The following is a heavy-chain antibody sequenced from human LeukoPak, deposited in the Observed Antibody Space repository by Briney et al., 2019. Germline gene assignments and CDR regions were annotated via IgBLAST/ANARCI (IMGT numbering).Heavy chain of an antibody. CDR3: ARDLYSYMDV. D-gene: IGHD2-21*01. CDR1: GGSISGYY. CDR2: IYYIGST. Sequence: PSETLSLTCTVSGGSISGYYWSWIRQPPGKGLEWIGYIYYIGSTNYNPSLKSRVTISVDTSKNQFSLKLSSVTAADTAVYYCARDLYSYMDVWGKGTTVTISS. V-gene: IGHV4-59*01. J-gene: IGHJ6*04.